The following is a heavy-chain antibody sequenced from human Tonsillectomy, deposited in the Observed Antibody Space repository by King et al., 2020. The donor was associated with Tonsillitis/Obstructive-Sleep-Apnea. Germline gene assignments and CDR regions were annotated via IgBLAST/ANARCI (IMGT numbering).Heavy chain of an antibody. CDR2: IYYSGST. CDR1: GGSISSSSYY. J-gene: IGHJ6*03. Sequence: QLQESGPGLVKPSETQSLTCTVSGGSISSSSYYWGWIRQPPGKGLEWIGSIYYSGSTYYNPSLKSRVTISVDTSKNQFSLKLSSVTAADTAVYYCARHVRGDFDYYYMDVWGKGTTVTVSS. D-gene: IGHD2-21*02. V-gene: IGHV4-39*01. CDR3: ARHVRGDFDYYYMDV.